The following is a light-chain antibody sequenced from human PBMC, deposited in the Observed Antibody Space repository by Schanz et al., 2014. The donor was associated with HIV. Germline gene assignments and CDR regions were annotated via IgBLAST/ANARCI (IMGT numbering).Light chain of an antibody. CDR3: GTWDSRLSVVL. V-gene: IGLV1-51*01. CDR2: DNY. Sequence: QSVLTQPPSVSAAPRQKVTISCSGSTSNIGNNYVSWYQQFPGTAPKLLIYDNYRRASGIPDRFSGSKSGTSASLDITGLQTGDEADYYCGTWDSRLSVVLFGGGTKL. J-gene: IGLJ2*01. CDR1: TSNIGNNY.